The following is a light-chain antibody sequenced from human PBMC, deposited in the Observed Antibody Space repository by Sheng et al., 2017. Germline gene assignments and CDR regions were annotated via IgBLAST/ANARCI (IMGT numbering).Light chain of an antibody. V-gene: IGKV1-33*01. CDR1: QDISNY. Sequence: DIQMTQSPSSLSASVGDRVTITCQASQDISNYLNWYQQKPGKAPKLLIYDASNLETGVPSRFSGSGSGTDFTFTISSLXPEDIATYYCQQYDNLPRWTFGQGTKVE. J-gene: IGKJ1*01. CDR3: QQYDNLPRWT. CDR2: DAS.